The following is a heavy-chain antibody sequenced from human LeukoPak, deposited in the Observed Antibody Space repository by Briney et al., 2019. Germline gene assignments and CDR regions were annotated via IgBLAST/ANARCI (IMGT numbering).Heavy chain of an antibody. V-gene: IGHV4-34*01. Sequence: SETLSLTCAVHGGSFSGYYWSWIRQPPGKGLEWIGEINHSGSTNYNPSLKSRVTISVDTSKNQFSLKLSSVTAADTAVYYCARVHGYSGYPVDYWGQGTLVTVSS. CDR2: INHSGST. J-gene: IGHJ4*02. CDR3: ARVHGYSGYPVDY. CDR1: GGSFSGYY. D-gene: IGHD5-12*01.